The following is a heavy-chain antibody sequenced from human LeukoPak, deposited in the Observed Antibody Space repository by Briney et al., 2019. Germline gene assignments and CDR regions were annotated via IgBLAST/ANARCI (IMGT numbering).Heavy chain of an antibody. CDR1: GYTFTCYY. D-gene: IGHD6-19*01. J-gene: IGHJ4*02. V-gene: IGHV1-2*04. CDR2: INPNSGGT. CDR3: ARDPFSAVAGTVRP. Sequence: ASVKVSCKASGYTFTCYYMHRVGQAPGQGKEWRGWINPNSGGTNYAQMFHGWVTIPRATSISTAYMELSRLRSDDTAVYYCARDPFSAVAGTVRPWGQGTLVTVSS.